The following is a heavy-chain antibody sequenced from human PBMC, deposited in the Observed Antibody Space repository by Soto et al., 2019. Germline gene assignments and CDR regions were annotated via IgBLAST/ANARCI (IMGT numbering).Heavy chain of an antibody. D-gene: IGHD3-10*01. CDR1: GGSISSYY. Sequence: KTSETLSLTCTVSGGSISSYYWSWIRQPPGKGLEWIGYIYYSGSTNYNPSLKSRVTISVDTSKNQFSLKLSSVTAADTAVYYCARGNTIAYYYGSGSGNWFDPWGQGTLVTVSS. V-gene: IGHV4-59*01. CDR3: ARGNTIAYYYGSGSGNWFDP. CDR2: IYYSGST. J-gene: IGHJ5*02.